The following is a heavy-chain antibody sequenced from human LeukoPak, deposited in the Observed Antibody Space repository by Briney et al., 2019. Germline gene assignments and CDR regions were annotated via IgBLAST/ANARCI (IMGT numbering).Heavy chain of an antibody. V-gene: IGHV3-48*01. CDR2: IISSSTTI. J-gene: IGHJ4*02. Sequence: QPGGSLRLSCAASGFTFSSYSMNWVRQAPGKGLDGVSYIISSSTTIYYADSVNGRFTISRDNAKTSLSLQMNSLRVEDPAVYYCARDPDQGRGFDYWGQGTLVTASS. D-gene: IGHD2-2*01. CDR1: GFTFSSYS. CDR3: ARDPDQGRGFDY.